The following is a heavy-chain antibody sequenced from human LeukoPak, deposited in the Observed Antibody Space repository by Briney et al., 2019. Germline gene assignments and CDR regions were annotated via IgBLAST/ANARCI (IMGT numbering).Heavy chain of an antibody. CDR2: IYYSGST. CDR3: ARESGRSGSYLGY. V-gene: IGHV4-39*07. CDR1: GGSISSSSYY. Sequence: SETLSLTCTVSGGSISSSSYYWGWIRQPPGKGLEWIGSIYYSGSTYYNPSLKSRVTISVDTSKNQFSLKLSSVTAADTAVYYCARESGRSGSYLGYWGQGTLVTVSS. J-gene: IGHJ4*02. D-gene: IGHD1-26*01.